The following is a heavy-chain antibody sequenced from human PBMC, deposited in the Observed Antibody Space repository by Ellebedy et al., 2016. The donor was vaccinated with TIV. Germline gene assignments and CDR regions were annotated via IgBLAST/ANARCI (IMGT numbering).Heavy chain of an antibody. CDR2: IYPGDSDT. J-gene: IGHJ2*01. CDR3: ARRPDGYNLWYFDL. V-gene: IGHV5-51*01. D-gene: IGHD5-24*01. Sequence: KVSCXGSGYSFTSYWIGRVRQMPGKGLEWMGIIYPGDSDTRYSPSFQGQVTISADKSISTAYLQWSSLKASDTAMYYCARRPDGYNLWYFDLWGRGTLVTVSS. CDR1: GYSFTSYW.